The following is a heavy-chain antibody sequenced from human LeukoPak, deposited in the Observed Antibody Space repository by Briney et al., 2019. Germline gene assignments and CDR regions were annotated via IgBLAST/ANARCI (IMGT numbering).Heavy chain of an antibody. CDR2: IYTSGST. CDR1: GGSISSSSYY. J-gene: IGHJ3*02. CDR3: ASGSGGHAFDI. D-gene: IGHD2-15*01. V-gene: IGHV4-61*02. Sequence: PSETLSLTCTVSGGSISSSSYYWSWIRQPARKGLEWIGRIYTSGSTNYNPSLKSRVTMSVDTSKNQFSLKLSSVTAADTAVYYCASGSGGHAFDIWGQGTMVTVSS.